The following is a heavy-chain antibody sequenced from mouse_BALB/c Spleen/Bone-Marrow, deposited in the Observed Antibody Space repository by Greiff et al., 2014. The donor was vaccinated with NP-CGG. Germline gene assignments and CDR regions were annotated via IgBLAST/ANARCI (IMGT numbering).Heavy chain of an antibody. CDR3: AREVGYGNYFVY. Sequence: EVQLQQSGGGLVQPGDSLRLSCATSGFTFSDFYMEWVRQPPGKRLEWIAASRNKAKHYTTEYSASVKGRFIVSRDTSQSILYLQMNALRAEDTAIYYCAREVGYGNYFVYWGQGTLVTVSA. V-gene: IGHV7-1*02. J-gene: IGHJ3*01. D-gene: IGHD2-10*02. CDR1: GFTFSDFY. CDR2: SRNKAKHYTT.